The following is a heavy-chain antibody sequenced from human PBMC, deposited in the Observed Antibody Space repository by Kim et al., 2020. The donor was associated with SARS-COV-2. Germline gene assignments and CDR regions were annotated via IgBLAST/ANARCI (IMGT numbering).Heavy chain of an antibody. D-gene: IGHD3-9*01. J-gene: IGHJ5*02. CDR3: ARLRYFDWLLPHNWFDP. Sequence: LKSRVTIAVDTSKNQFSLKRSSVTAADTAVYYCARLRYFDWLLPHNWFDPWGQGTLVTVSS. V-gene: IGHV4-39*01.